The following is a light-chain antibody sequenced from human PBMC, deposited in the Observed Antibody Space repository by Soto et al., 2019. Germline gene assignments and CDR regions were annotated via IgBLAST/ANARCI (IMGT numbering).Light chain of an antibody. CDR1: ASNIGNNS. Sequence: QSVLTQPPSVSAAPGQRVTISCSGSASNIGNNSVSWYQQLPGAAPKLLIYANNIRPSGVPDRFSGSKSGSSASLAISGLQAEDEGDYYCQSYDSSLTGSYAFGTGTKLTVL. CDR3: QSYDSSLTGSYA. CDR2: ANN. V-gene: IGLV1-40*01. J-gene: IGLJ1*01.